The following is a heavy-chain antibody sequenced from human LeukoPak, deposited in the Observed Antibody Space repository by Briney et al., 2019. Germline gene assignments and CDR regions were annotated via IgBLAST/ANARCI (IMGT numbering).Heavy chain of an antibody. V-gene: IGHV4-59*08. CDR2: INYSGST. CDR1: GGSISHYY. D-gene: IGHD3-10*01. Sequence: ASETLSLTCTVSGGSISHYYWSWIRQPPGKGLEWIGYINYSGSTNYNPSLKSRVTISVDTSKNQFSLKLSSVTAADTAVYYCASHYYGSGISANVWGQGTLVTVSS. J-gene: IGHJ4*02. CDR3: ASHYYGSGISANV.